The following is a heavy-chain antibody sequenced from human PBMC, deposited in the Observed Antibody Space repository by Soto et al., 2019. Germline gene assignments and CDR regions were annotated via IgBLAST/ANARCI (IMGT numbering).Heavy chain of an antibody. D-gene: IGHD6-19*01. Sequence: GASVKVSCKASGGTFSSYAISWVRQAPGQGLEWMGGIIPIFGTANYAQKFQGRVTITADESTSTAYMELSSLRSEDTAVYYCARDFSSGWYNYYYYGVDVWGQGTTVTVSS. CDR2: IIPIFGTA. CDR3: ARDFSSGWYNYYYYGVDV. V-gene: IGHV1-69*13. J-gene: IGHJ6*02. CDR1: GGTFSSYA.